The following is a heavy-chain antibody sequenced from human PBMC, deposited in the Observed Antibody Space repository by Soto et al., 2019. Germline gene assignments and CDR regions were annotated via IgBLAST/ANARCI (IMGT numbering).Heavy chain of an antibody. CDR3: ARVPETYCSGGSCYSGGIDY. J-gene: IGHJ4*02. Sequence: HPGGSLRLSCAASGFTFSTYGIHWVRQAPGKGLEWVAIIWYDGSNKFYADSVKGRFTISRDNSKNTLYLQMNSLRAEDTAVYYCARVPETYCSGGSCYSGGIDYWGQGTLVTVSS. D-gene: IGHD2-15*01. CDR2: IWYDGSNK. CDR1: GFTFSTYG. V-gene: IGHV3-33*01.